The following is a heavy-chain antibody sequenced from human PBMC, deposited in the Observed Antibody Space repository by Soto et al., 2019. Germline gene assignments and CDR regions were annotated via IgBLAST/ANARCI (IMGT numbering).Heavy chain of an antibody. CDR3: ARGLISGSHYSGGWYYFDS. D-gene: IGHD1-26*01. Sequence: PSETLSLTCDVYGGSFSDYIWTWIRQTPGKGLQWIGQINHSGSANYNPSLKSRVTISVHTPSSQFSLELSSVTAADTAVYYCARGLISGSHYSGGWYYFDSWGQGTQVTSPQ. CDR2: INHSGSA. CDR1: GGSFSDYI. J-gene: IGHJ4*02. V-gene: IGHV4-34*01.